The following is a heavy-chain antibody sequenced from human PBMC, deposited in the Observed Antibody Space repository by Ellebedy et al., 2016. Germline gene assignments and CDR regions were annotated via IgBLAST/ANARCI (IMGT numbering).Heavy chain of an antibody. J-gene: IGHJ5*02. CDR1: GGSFSSGSYY. D-gene: IGHD6-13*01. CDR2: IYYSGST. V-gene: IGHV4-61*01. Sequence: SETLSLXXTVSGGSFSSGSYYWSWIRQPPGKGLEWIGYIYYSGSTNYNPSLKSRVTISVDTSKNQFSLKLSSVTAADTAVYYCARVAAAGTTDNWFNPWGQGTLVTVSS. CDR3: ARVAAAGTTDNWFNP.